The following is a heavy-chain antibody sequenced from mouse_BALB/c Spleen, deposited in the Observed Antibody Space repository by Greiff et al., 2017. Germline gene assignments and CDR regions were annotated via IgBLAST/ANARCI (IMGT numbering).Heavy chain of an antibody. CDR3: ARREYGNYVWFAY. D-gene: IGHD2-10*02. J-gene: IGHJ3*01. V-gene: IGHV5-9-4*01. CDR2: ISSGGSYT. Sequence: EVHLVESGGGLVKPGGSLKLSCAASGFTFSSYAMSWVRQSPEKRLEWVAEISSGGSYTYYPDTVTGRFTISRDNAKNTLYLEMSSLRSEDTAMYYCARREYGNYVWFAYWGQGTLVTVSA. CDR1: GFTFSSYA.